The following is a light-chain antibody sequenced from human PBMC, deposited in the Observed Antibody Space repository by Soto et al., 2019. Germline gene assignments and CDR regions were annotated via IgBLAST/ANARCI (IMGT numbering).Light chain of an antibody. J-gene: IGKJ1*01. CDR3: QQYGSSPRT. V-gene: IGKV3-20*01. Sequence: EIVLTQSPGTLSLSPGERATLSCRASQSVSSGYLAWYQHKPGQAPRLLIFGASIRSAGIPDRFTGSGSEADFTLTISRLEPEDFAVYYCQQYGSSPRTFGQGTKVDIK. CDR1: QSVSSGY. CDR2: GAS.